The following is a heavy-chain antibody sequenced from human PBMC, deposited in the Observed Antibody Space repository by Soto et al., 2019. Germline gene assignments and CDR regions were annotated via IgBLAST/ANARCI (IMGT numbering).Heavy chain of an antibody. J-gene: IGHJ4*02. CDR2: IYHSGST. CDR3: ARGYSSGWSSIDY. D-gene: IGHD6-19*01. V-gene: IGHV4-4*02. CDR1: SGSISSSNW. Sequence: SETLSLTCAVSSGSISSSNWWSWVRQPPGKGLEWIGEIYHSGSTNYNPSLKSRVTISVDKSKNQFSLKLSSVTAADTAVYYCARGYSSGWSSIDYWGQGTLVTVSS.